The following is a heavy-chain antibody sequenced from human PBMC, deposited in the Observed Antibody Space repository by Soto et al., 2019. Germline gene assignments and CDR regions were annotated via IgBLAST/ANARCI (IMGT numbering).Heavy chain of an antibody. CDR2: ISAYNGNT. V-gene: IGHV1-18*01. J-gene: IGHJ4*02. CDR1: GYTFTSYG. D-gene: IGHD3-3*01. CDR3: ARDRSEYYDFWSGYHPPDY. Sequence: ASVKVSCKASGYTFTSYGISWVRQAPGQGLEWMGWISAYNGNTNYAQKLQGRVTMTTDTSTSTAYMELRSLRSDDTAVYYCARDRSEYYDFWSGYHPPDYWGQGTLVTVSS.